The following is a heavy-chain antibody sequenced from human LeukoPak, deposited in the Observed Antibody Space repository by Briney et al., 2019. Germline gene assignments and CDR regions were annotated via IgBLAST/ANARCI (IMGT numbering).Heavy chain of an antibody. J-gene: IGHJ6*03. D-gene: IGHD1-20*01. CDR3: ARLNLTGTPPASYYYYMDV. V-gene: IGHV4-30-2*01. CDR2: IYHSGST. CDR1: GGSISSGGYY. Sequence: PSETLSVTCTVSGGSISSGGYYWSWIRQPPGKGLEWIGYIYHSGSTYYNPSLKSRVTISVDRSKNQFSLKLSSVTAADTAVYYCARLNLTGTPPASYYYYMDVWGKGTTVTVSS.